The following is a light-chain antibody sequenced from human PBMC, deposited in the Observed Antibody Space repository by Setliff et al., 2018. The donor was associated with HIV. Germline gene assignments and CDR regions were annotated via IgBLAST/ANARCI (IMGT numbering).Light chain of an antibody. CDR2: KTS. J-gene: IGKJ3*01. CDR3: QHYNRYSAFA. Sequence: DIQMTQSPSTLSASVGDRVTITCRASQSVNNWLAWYQQKPGKAPKVLIYKTSNLESGVPSRFSGSGSGTEYTLNITSLQPDDFATYYCQHYNRYSAFAVGPGTKVDIK. V-gene: IGKV1-5*03. CDR1: QSVNNW.